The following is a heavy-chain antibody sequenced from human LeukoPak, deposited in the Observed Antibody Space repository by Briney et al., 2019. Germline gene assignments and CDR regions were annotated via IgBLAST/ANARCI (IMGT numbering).Heavy chain of an antibody. J-gene: IGHJ4*02. CDR1: GFTFGDYA. D-gene: IGHD1-26*01. CDR3: TRDLYSINLSGFDY. CDR2: IRSKAYGGTT. Sequence: GGSLRLSCTASGFTFGDYAMSWVRQAPGKGMEWVGFIRSKAYGGTTEYAASVKGRFTISRDDSKSIAYLQMNSLRTEDTAVFYCTRDLYSINLSGFDYWGQGTLVTVSS. V-gene: IGHV3-49*04.